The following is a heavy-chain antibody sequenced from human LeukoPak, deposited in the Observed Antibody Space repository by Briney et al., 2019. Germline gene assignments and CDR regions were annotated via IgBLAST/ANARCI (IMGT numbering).Heavy chain of an antibody. Sequence: SETLSLTCAVYGGSFSGYYWSWIRQPPGKGLEWIGEINHSGSTNYNPSLKSRVTISVDTSKNQFFLKLSSVTAADTAVYYCASDLTLGYYYYYGMDVWGQGTTVTVSS. V-gene: IGHV4-34*01. CDR1: GGSFSGYY. CDR2: INHSGST. CDR3: ASDLTLGYYYYYGMDV. J-gene: IGHJ6*02.